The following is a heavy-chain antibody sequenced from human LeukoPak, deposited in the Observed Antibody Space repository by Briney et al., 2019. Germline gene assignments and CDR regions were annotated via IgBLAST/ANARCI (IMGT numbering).Heavy chain of an antibody. CDR1: GFSFGTFW. J-gene: IGHJ4*02. Sequence: PGGSLRLSCAASGFSFGTFWMSWVRQAPGKGLEWVANIKQDGNEKYYVDSVKGRFTISRDNAKNSLDLQMNSLRAEDTAVYYCAREAQEYYYDSSGYSHIDYWGQGTLVTVSS. V-gene: IGHV3-7*01. CDR3: AREAQEYYYDSSGYSHIDY. CDR2: IKQDGNEK. D-gene: IGHD3-22*01.